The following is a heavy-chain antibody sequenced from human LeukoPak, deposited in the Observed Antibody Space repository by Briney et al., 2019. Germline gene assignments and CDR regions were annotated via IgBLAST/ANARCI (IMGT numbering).Heavy chain of an antibody. CDR1: GLTFSSYA. Sequence: GGSLRPSCAPSGLTFSSYAVSWDRQAPGEGMEWVSAFSGRGGRTSYADSGKGPFTISRDTSKNTLYLQMNSLGAEDTAVYYCAKDWWIQLWARDYYSGMDVWGQGTTVTVSS. D-gene: IGHD5-18*01. CDR3: AKDWWIQLWARDYYSGMDV. CDR2: FSGRGGRT. J-gene: IGHJ6*01. V-gene: IGHV3-23*01.